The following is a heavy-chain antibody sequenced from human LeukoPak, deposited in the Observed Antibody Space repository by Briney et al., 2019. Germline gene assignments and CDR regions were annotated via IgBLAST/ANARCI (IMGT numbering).Heavy chain of an antibody. CDR3: VRGWAVDF. CDR2: ISSDSSYI. V-gene: IGHV3-21*01. D-gene: IGHD5-24*01. Sequence: PGGSLRLSCAASGFNFNTYTMNWVRQAPGKGLEWVSSISSDSSYIYYADAVHGRFTVSRDNAKYSLYLQMNSLRAEDTAVYYCVRGWAVDFWGQGTLVTVSS. J-gene: IGHJ4*02. CDR1: GFNFNTYT.